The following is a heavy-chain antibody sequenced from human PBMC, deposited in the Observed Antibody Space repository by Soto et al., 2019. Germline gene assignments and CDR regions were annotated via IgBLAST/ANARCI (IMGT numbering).Heavy chain of an antibody. Sequence: ASVKVSCKASGFSFTASGIHWVRQAPGQRLEWMGCINAGNDYTKFSKKFQDRVTITSDTSASTVYMELSSLSSEDTAVYYCARDGSGSYASNWGQGTLVTVSS. CDR1: GFSFTASG. J-gene: IGHJ4*02. CDR3: ARDGSGSYASN. D-gene: IGHD3-10*01. CDR2: INAGNDYT. V-gene: IGHV1-3*01.